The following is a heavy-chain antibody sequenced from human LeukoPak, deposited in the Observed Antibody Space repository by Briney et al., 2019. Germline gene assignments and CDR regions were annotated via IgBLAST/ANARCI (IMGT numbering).Heavy chain of an antibody. V-gene: IGHV1-69*04. Sequence: SVKVSCKASGGTFSSYALNWVRQAPGQGLEWMGRIIPILGITNYAQKFQGRVTITADKSTSTAYMELSSLRSEDTAIYYCARNYCGSDCYWRDRELDYWGQGTLVTVSS. D-gene: IGHD2-21*01. CDR1: GGTFSSYA. CDR3: ARNYCGSDCYWRDRELDY. CDR2: IIPILGIT. J-gene: IGHJ4*02.